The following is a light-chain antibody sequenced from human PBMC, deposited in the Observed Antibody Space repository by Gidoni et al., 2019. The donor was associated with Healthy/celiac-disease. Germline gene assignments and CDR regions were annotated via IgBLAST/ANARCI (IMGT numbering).Light chain of an antibody. CDR3: QQYGSSPPWT. V-gene: IGKV3-20*01. Sequence: ESVLTQSPGTLSLSPGERATPSCRASQSVRSSYLAWYQQKPGQAPRLLIYGASSRATGIPDRFSGSGSGTDFTLTISRLEPEDFAVYYCQQYGSSPPWTFXXXTKVEIK. J-gene: IGKJ1*01. CDR2: GAS. CDR1: QSVRSSY.